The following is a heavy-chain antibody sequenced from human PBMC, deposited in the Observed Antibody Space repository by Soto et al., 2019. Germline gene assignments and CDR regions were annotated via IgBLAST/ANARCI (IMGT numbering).Heavy chain of an antibody. D-gene: IGHD6-19*01. V-gene: IGHV3-30*03. CDR2: ISYDGSNK. CDR3: ASYHSSGWPYFDY. CDR1: GFTFSSYG. Sequence: GGSLRLSCAASGFTFSSYGMHWVRQAPGKGLEWVAVISYDGSNKYYADSVKGRFTISRDNSKNTLYLQMNSLRAEDTAVYYCASYHSSGWPYFDYWGQGTLVTVSS. J-gene: IGHJ4*02.